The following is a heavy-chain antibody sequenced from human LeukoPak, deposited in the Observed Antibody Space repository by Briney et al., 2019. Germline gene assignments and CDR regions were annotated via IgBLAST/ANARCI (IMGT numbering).Heavy chain of an antibody. CDR2: IWYDGSNK. V-gene: IGHV3-33*06. D-gene: IGHD6-6*01. CDR1: GFTFSSYG. J-gene: IGHJ4*02. CDR3: AKQRGAARIGPYYFDY. Sequence: GGSLRLSCAASGFTFSSYGMHWVRQAPGKGLEWVAVIWYDGSNKYYADSVKGRFTISRDNSKNTLYLQMNSLRAEDTAVYYCAKQRGAARIGPYYFDYWGQGTLVTVSS.